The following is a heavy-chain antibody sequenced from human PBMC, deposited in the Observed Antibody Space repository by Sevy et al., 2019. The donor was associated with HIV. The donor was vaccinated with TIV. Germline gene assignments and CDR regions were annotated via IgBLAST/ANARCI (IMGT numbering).Heavy chain of an antibody. CDR2: ITYSGSTT. J-gene: IGHJ6*02. D-gene: IGHD3-10*01. V-gene: IGHV3-48*03. CDR1: GFTFNTYE. CDR3: AGGTATYYYGSGGMDV. Sequence: GGSLRLSCAASGFTFNTYEMNWVRQAPGKGLEWISYITYSGSTTYYAESVKGRFTISRDNAKNSLSLQINSLRPEDTAVYYCAGGTATYYYGSGGMDVWGQGTTVTVSS.